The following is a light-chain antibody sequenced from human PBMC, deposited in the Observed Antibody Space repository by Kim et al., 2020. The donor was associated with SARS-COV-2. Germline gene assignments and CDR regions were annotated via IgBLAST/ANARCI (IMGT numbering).Light chain of an antibody. J-gene: IGKJ1*01. CDR1: RGISDS. CDR2: DAS. V-gene: IGKV1-33*01. Sequence: DIQMTQSPSSLSASVGDRVTITCQASRGISDSLNWYQQKPGKAPKLLIYDASNLEIGVPSRFSGRRSGTEFSLIISSLQPEDIATYYCQQYHNLPPWTFGQGTKVDIK. CDR3: QQYHNLPPWT.